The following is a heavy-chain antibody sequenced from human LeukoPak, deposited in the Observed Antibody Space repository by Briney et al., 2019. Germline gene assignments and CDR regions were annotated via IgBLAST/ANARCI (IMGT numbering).Heavy chain of an antibody. D-gene: IGHD3/OR15-3a*01. CDR1: GFTFSHYA. V-gene: IGHV3-30*04. CDR3: ARERTGFYAEY. J-gene: IGHJ4*02. Sequence: GGSLRLSCAASGFTFSHYAMYWVRQAPGKGLEWVALIPYDGSVQYYADSVKGRFTISRDSPKNTLYLQMNSLRPEDTAVYYCARERTGFYAEYWGQGTLVTVSS. CDR2: IPYDGSVQ.